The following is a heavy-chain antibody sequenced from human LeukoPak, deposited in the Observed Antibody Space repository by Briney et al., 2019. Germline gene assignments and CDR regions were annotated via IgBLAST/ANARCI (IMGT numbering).Heavy chain of an antibody. Sequence: GGSLRLSCAASGFTFSSYAMSWVRQAPGKGLEWVSAISGSGGSTYYADSVKGRFTISRDNAKNSLYLQMNSLRAEDTAVYYCASRGVYYDSSGYYWGQGTLVTVSS. CDR2: ISGSGGST. CDR3: ASRGVYYDSSGYY. J-gene: IGHJ4*02. D-gene: IGHD3-22*01. CDR1: GFTFSSYA. V-gene: IGHV3-23*01.